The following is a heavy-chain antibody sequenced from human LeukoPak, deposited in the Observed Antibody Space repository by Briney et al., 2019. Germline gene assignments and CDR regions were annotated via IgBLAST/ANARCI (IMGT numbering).Heavy chain of an antibody. CDR3: ARKDNSGYPDFDF. D-gene: IGHD3-22*01. CDR2: IYYSGST. Sequence: SETLSLTCTVSGGSISSYYWSWIRQPPGEGLEWIGFIYYSGSTNQNPSLKSRVTISVDTSKNQFSLKLSSVTAADTAVYYCARKDNSGYPDFDFWGQGTLVTVSS. V-gene: IGHV4-59*08. CDR1: GGSISSYY. J-gene: IGHJ4*02.